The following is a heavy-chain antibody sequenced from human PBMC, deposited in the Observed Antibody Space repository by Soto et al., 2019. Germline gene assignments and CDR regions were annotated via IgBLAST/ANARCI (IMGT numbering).Heavy chain of an antibody. CDR1: GYTFTSYA. J-gene: IGHJ4*02. CDR3: ARRDYDSSVDY. D-gene: IGHD3-22*01. Sequence: GASVKVSCKASGYTFTSYAMHWVRQAPGQRLEWMGWINAGFGKAKYAQKFQGRVTITADESTSTAYMELSSLRSEDTAVYYCARRDYDSSVDYWGQGTLVTVSS. CDR2: INAGFGKA. V-gene: IGHV1-3*01.